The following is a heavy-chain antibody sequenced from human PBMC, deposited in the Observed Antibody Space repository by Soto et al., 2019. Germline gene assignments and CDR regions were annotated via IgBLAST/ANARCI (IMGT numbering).Heavy chain of an antibody. CDR1: RYTFTSYG. V-gene: IGHV1-18*01. Sequence: ASVKVCCKASRYTFTSYGISWVRQAPGQGLEWMGWISAYNGNTNYAQKLQGRVTMTTDTSTSTAYMELRSLRSDDTAVYYCARGRGGSASYYYYYMDVWGKGTTVTVSS. J-gene: IGHJ6*03. CDR3: ARGRGGSASYYYYYMDV. D-gene: IGHD5-12*01. CDR2: ISAYNGNT.